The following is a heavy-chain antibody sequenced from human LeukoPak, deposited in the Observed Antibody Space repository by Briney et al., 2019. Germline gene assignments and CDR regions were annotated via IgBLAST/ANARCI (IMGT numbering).Heavy chain of an antibody. D-gene: IGHD1-26*01. V-gene: IGHV3-23*01. Sequence: TGGSLRLSCVASGXTFSSHAMSWVRQAPGKGLEWVSTISGSGDSTFYADSVKGRFTISRDNSKSTLYLQMSSLRADDTAMYYCAKLILGARSLFDFRGQGILVTVSS. CDR3: AKLILGARSLFDF. J-gene: IGHJ4*02. CDR2: ISGSGDST. CDR1: GXTFSSHA.